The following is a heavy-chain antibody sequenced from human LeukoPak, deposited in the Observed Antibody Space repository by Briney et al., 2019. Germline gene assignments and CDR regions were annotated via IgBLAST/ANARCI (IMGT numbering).Heavy chain of an antibody. V-gene: IGHV3-30-3*01. D-gene: IGHD5-24*01. Sequence: GGSLRLSCAASGFTFSTYAMHWVRQAPGKGLEWVAVISADGTNKYYADSVKGRFTISRDNSKNTLYMQMNSLRVEDTAVYYCARVRGGYVSFDAFDVWGQGTMVTVSS. CDR1: GFTFSTYA. CDR2: ISADGTNK. CDR3: ARVRGGYVSFDAFDV. J-gene: IGHJ3*01.